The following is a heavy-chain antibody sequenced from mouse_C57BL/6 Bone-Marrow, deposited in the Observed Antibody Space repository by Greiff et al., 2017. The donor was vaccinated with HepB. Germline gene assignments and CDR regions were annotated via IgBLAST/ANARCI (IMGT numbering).Heavy chain of an antibody. CDR1: GFNIKDYY. CDR3: TRDYGYSWFAY. D-gene: IGHD2-2*01. J-gene: IGHJ3*01. V-gene: IGHV14-1*01. Sequence: VQLQQSGAELVRPGASVKLSCTASGFNIKDYYMHWVKQRPEQGLEWIGRIDPEDGDTEYAPKFQGKATMTADTSSNTAYLQLSSLTSEDTAVYYCTRDYGYSWFAYWGQGTLVTVSA. CDR2: IDPEDGDT.